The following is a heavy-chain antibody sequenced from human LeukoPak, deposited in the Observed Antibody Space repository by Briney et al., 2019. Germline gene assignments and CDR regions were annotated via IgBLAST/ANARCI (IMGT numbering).Heavy chain of an antibody. CDR3: ARGIPGGFDY. J-gene: IGHJ4*02. CDR2: INTAGDT. D-gene: IGHD1-14*01. Sequence: PGGSLRLSCAASGFTFDDYAMHWVRQAPGKGLEWVSGINTAGDTYYPGSVKGRFTISRENAKNSLYLQMNSLRAGDTAVYYCARGIPGGFDYWGQGTLVTVSS. V-gene: IGHV3-13*01. CDR1: GFTFDDYA.